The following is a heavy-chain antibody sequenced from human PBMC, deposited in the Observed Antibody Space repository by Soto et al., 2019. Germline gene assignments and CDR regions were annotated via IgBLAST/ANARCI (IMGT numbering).Heavy chain of an antibody. CDR3: ARPGIAAAGIYYYGMGV. CDR1: GFTFSSYS. Sequence: GGSLRLSCAASGFTFSSYSMNWVRQAPGKGLEWVSYISSSSSTIYYADSVKGRFTISRDNAKNSLYLQMNSLRDEDTAVYYCARPGIAAAGIYYYGMGVWGQGTTVTVSS. D-gene: IGHD6-13*01. CDR2: ISSSSSTI. V-gene: IGHV3-48*02. J-gene: IGHJ6*02.